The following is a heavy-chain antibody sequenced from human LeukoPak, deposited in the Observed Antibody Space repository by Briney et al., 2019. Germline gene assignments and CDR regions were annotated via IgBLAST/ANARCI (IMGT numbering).Heavy chain of an antibody. CDR1: GFRFSIYS. V-gene: IGHV3-21*01. CDR3: TRRLAASGNHAVHY. Sequence: PAGSLTHLIAASGFRFSIYSLNWVRQAPGKGLEWVSSISSTSGYITYSDSVKGRFTISRDNAKNSLFLQMNSLSAEDTALYYCTRRLAASGNHAVHYLGHGSLVSVSS. D-gene: IGHD2-15*01. CDR2: ISSTSGYI. J-gene: IGHJ4*03.